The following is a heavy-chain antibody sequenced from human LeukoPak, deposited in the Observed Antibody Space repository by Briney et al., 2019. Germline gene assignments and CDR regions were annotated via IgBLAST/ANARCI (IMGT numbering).Heavy chain of an antibody. Sequence: GGSLRLSCVASGFTVSSNYMSWVRQAPGKGLEWVSSFYSGGGTYYADSVKGRFTISRDYSKNTLYLQMNSLRAEDTAVYFCARERRSGYDLFYFDYWGQETLVTVSS. CDR1: GFTVSSNY. CDR3: ARERRSGYDLFYFDY. J-gene: IGHJ4*02. V-gene: IGHV3-53*01. CDR2: FYSGGGT. D-gene: IGHD5-12*01.